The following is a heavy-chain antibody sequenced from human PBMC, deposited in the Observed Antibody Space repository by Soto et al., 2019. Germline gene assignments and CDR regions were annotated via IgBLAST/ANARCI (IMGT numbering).Heavy chain of an antibody. CDR2: TSTNNDDR. Sequence: ASVKVSCKASGYRFSTYGINWVRQAPGQGLEWMGWTSTNNDDRNYAQKFQGRVTFITDTSTSTAYMELRSLISDDTAVYFCARERYVASRHSHYDSWGQGTQVTVSS. CDR3: ARERYVASRHSHYDS. CDR1: GYRFSTYG. J-gene: IGHJ4*02. D-gene: IGHD6-6*01. V-gene: IGHV1-18*04.